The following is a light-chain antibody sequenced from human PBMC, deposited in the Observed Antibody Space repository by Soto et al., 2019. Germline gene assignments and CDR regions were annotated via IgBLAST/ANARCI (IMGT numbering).Light chain of an antibody. CDR3: QHYTNWPLT. CDR1: HSVDSR. CDR2: DAS. Sequence: EIVMTQSPATLSVSPGDRATLSCRASHSVDSRLAWYQQKPGQAPRLLIYDASTRATGLPARFSGSGSGTEFTLTISSLQSEDFAVYYCQHYTNWPLTVGGGTKVEIK. V-gene: IGKV3-15*01. J-gene: IGKJ4*01.